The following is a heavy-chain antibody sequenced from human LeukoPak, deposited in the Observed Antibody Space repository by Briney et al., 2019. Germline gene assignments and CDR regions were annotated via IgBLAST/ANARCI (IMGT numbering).Heavy chain of an antibody. V-gene: IGHV1-69*05. Sequence: SAKVSRTASGVTFSRYATSWVPQAPEQRLEWMGGIIPIFGTANYAQKFQSRVRITTDESTSTAYMELSSLRCDDTAVYYCATRIAALPWSAYYYLDVWGKGTTVTVSS. CDR2: IIPIFGTA. D-gene: IGHD6-6*01. CDR3: ATRIAALPWSAYYYLDV. J-gene: IGHJ6*03. CDR1: GVTFSRYA.